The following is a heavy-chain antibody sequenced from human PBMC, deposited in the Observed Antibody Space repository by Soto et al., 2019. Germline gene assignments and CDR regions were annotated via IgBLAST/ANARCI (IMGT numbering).Heavy chain of an antibody. CDR3: AKAPHSELTYYLDY. J-gene: IGHJ4*02. V-gene: IGHV3-23*01. Sequence: GGSLRLSCAASGFTFSSYAMSWVRQAPGKGLEWVSAISGSGGSTYYADSVKGRFTISRDNSKNTLYLQMNSLRAEDTAVYYCAKAPHSELTYYLDYWGQGTLVTVSS. D-gene: IGHD3-16*02. CDR1: GFTFSSYA. CDR2: ISGSGGST.